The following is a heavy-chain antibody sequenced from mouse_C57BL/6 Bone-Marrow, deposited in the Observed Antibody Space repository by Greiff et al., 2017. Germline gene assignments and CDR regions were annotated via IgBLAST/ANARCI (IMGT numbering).Heavy chain of an antibody. CDR3: ARFHYSNSYAIDY. V-gene: IGHV1-64*01. CDR2: IHPNSGST. CDR1: GYTFTSYW. D-gene: IGHD2-5*01. J-gene: IGHJ4*01. Sequence: QVQLKQPGAELVKPGASVKLSCKASGYTFTSYWMHWVKQRPGQGLEWIGLIHPNSGSTNYNEKFKSKATLTVDKSSSTAYMQLSSLTSEDSAVYFCARFHYSNSYAIDYWGQGTSVTVSS.